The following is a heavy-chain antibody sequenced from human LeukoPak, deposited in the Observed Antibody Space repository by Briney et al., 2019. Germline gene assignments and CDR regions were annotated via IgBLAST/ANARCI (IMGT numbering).Heavy chain of an antibody. J-gene: IGHJ5*02. CDR1: GYTFTSYA. D-gene: IGHD2-2*01. CDR2: INAGNGNT. V-gene: IGHV1-3*01. Sequence: ASVKVSCKASGYTFTSYAMHWVRQAPGQRLEWMGWINAGNGNTKYSQKFQGRVTITRDTSASTAYMELSSLRSEDAAVYYCARARYCSSTSCYGRLVSWFDPWGQGTLVTVSS. CDR3: ARARYCSSTSCYGRLVSWFDP.